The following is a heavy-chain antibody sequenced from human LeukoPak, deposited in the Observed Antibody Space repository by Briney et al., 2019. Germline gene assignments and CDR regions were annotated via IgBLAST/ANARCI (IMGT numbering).Heavy chain of an antibody. CDR1: GFTFSSYT. Sequence: GGSLRLSCAASGFTFSSYTMTWVRQAPGKGLEWVSSISSSSSSIYHADSVKGRFTISRDNAKNSLYLQMNSLRAEDTAVCYCARVGSGYTELYWGQGTLVTVSS. J-gene: IGHJ4*02. CDR3: ARVGSGYTELY. CDR2: ISSSSSSI. V-gene: IGHV3-21*01. D-gene: IGHD5-12*01.